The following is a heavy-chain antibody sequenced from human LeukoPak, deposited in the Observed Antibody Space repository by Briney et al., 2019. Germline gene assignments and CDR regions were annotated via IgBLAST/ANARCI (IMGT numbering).Heavy chain of an antibody. D-gene: IGHD1-26*01. CDR3: ARRGVQGYMDV. V-gene: IGHV3-53*01. CDR2: INGAGVT. Sequence: GGSLRLSCAASAFNVINHFMDWVRQAPGEKLQWVSTINGAGVTYYAASVKGRFTISRDTVKNTFSLQMNNLRADDTAVYFCARRGVQGYMDVWGKGTTVTVSS. J-gene: IGHJ6*03. CDR1: AFNVINHF.